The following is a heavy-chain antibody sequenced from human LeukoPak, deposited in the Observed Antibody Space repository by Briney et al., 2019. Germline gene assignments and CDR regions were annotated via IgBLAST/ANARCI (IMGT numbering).Heavy chain of an antibody. J-gene: IGHJ3*02. CDR2: IYHSGST. D-gene: IGHD3-22*01. CDR3: ARFTTTMIVRDDAFDI. Sequence: PSETLSLTCTVSGYSISSGYYWGWIRRPPGKGLEWIGSIYHSGSTYYNPSLKSRVTISVDTSKNQFSLKLSSVTAADTAVYYCARFTTTMIVRDDAFDIWGQGTMVTVSS. CDR1: GYSISSGYY. V-gene: IGHV4-38-2*02.